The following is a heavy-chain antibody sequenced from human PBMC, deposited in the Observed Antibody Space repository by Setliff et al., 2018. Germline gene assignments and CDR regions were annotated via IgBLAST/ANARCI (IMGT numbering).Heavy chain of an antibody. Sequence: SVKVSCKASGYTFTTYAMGWVRQAPGQGLEWVGGIVRLLRSANHAQKFQGRVTITTDESTAYMELTSLRAEDTAVYYCARGRGPLGYCSGGFCYSGYYYYMDVWGKGTTVTVSS. D-gene: IGHD2-15*01. CDR1: GYTFTTYA. V-gene: IGHV1-69*05. CDR2: IVRLLRSA. CDR3: ARGRGPLGYCSGGFCYSGYYYYMDV. J-gene: IGHJ6*03.